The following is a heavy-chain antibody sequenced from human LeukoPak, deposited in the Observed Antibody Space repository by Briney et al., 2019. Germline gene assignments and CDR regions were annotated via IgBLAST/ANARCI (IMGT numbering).Heavy chain of an antibody. CDR2: IGTVTSTT. Sequence: PGGYLRLSCAASGFTFGSYEMNWVRQAPGQGLEWVSYIGTVTSTTYYADSVKGRFTVSRADAKSSLYLQMSSLRAEDTAVYYCARTVYDLRGQSLVPGFDSWGQGTLVTVSS. CDR3: ARTVYDLRGQSLVPGFDS. D-gene: IGHD6-19*01. J-gene: IGHJ4*02. CDR1: GFTFGSYE. V-gene: IGHV3-48*03.